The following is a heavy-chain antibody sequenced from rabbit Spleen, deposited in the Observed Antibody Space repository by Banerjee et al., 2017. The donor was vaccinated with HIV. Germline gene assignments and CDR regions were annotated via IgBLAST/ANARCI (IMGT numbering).Heavy chain of an antibody. CDR3: ARGSATMTMVSTGYCLNL. D-gene: IGHD2-1*01. J-gene: IGHJ4*01. Sequence: QEQLVESGGDLVKPGTSLTLTCTASGFSFSSSYYMCWVRQAPGKGLECIACIYAASGGSTYYANWAKGRFTISKTSSTTVTLQMTSLTVADTAAYFCARGSATMTMVSTGYCLNLWGPGTLVTVS. V-gene: IGHV1S45*01. CDR2: IYAASGGST. CDR1: GFSFSSSYY.